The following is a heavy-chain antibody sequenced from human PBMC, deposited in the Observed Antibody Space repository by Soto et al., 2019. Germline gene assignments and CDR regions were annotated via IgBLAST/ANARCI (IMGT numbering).Heavy chain of an antibody. D-gene: IGHD1-7*01. V-gene: IGHV1-69*02. CDR1: GGTFSSYT. CDR3: ARVSWNYGNWRFDP. Sequence: ASVKVSCKASGGTFSSYTISWVRQAPGQGLEWMGRIIPILGIANYAQKFQGRVTITADKSTSTAYMELSSLRSEDTAVYYCARVSWNYGNWRFDPWGQGTLVTVSS. CDR2: IIPILGIA. J-gene: IGHJ5*02.